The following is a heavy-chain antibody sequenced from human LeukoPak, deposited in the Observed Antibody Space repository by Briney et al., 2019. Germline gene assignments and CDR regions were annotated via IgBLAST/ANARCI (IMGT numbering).Heavy chain of an antibody. CDR3: AKSPHGSWWYYFDY. CDR1: GFTFSRFA. J-gene: IGHJ4*02. CDR2: ISGSGGST. Sequence: GGSLRLSCAASGFTFSRFAMSWVRQAPGKGLEWVSAISGSGGSTYYADSVKGRFTISRDNSKNTLYLQMNSLRAEDTAVYYCAKSPHGSWWYYFDYWGKGTLVTVSS. V-gene: IGHV3-23*01. D-gene: IGHD6-13*01.